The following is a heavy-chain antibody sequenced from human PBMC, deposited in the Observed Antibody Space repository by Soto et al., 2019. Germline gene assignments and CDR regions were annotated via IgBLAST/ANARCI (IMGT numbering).Heavy chain of an antibody. CDR1: GYTFTSYG. D-gene: IGHD3-22*01. J-gene: IGHJ5*02. Sequence: QVQLVQSGAEVKKPGASVKVSCKASGYTFTSYGISWVRQAPGQGLEWMGWISAYNGNTNYAHKLQGRVTMTTDTSTSTAYMELRSLRSDDTAVYYCARVRFVVVNTRHETNWFDPWGQGTLVTVSS. CDR3: ARVRFVVVNTRHETNWFDP. V-gene: IGHV1-18*01. CDR2: ISAYNGNT.